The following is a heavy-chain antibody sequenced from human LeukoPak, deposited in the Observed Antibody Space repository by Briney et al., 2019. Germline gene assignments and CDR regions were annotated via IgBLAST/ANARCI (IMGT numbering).Heavy chain of an antibody. CDR3: ARIVLRFLEWLPPYYYYYYMDV. CDR1: GGSFSGYY. Sequence: SETLSLTCAVQGGSFSGYYWRWIRQPPGKGLEWIGEFNHSGITNYNPSLKSRVTISVDTSKNQFSLKLSSVTAADTAVYYCARIVLRFLEWLPPYYYYYYMDVCGKGTTVTASS. CDR2: FNHSGIT. D-gene: IGHD3-3*01. J-gene: IGHJ6*03. V-gene: IGHV4-34*01.